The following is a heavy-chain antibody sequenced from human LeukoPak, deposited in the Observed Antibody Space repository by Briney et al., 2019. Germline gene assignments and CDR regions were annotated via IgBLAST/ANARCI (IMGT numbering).Heavy chain of an antibody. CDR1: GYTFTSYD. CDR3: ARLRIAAAGTNWFDP. V-gene: IGHV1-8*03. Sequence: GASVKVSFKASGYTFTSYDINWVRQATGQGLEWMGWMNPNSGNTGYAQKFQGRVTITRNTSISTAYMELSSLRSEDTAVYYCARLRIAAAGTNWFDPWGQGTLVTVSS. J-gene: IGHJ5*02. D-gene: IGHD6-13*01. CDR2: MNPNSGNT.